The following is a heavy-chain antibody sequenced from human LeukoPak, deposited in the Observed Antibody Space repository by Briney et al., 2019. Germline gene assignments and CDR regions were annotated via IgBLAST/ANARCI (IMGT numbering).Heavy chain of an antibody. J-gene: IGHJ6*03. CDR2: INSDGSST. D-gene: IGHD4-17*01. Sequence: GGSLRLSCAASGFTFSSYWMHWVRQAPGKGLVWVSRINSDGSSTSYADSVKSRFTISRDNAKNTLYLQMNSLRAEDTAVYYCARDGIDYGDYPGYYYYMDVWGKGTTVTVSS. V-gene: IGHV3-74*01. CDR1: GFTFSSYW. CDR3: ARDGIDYGDYPGYYYYMDV.